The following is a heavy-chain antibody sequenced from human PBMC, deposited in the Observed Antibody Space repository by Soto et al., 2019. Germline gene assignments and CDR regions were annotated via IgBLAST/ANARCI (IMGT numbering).Heavy chain of an antibody. V-gene: IGHV1-3*01. CDR3: ARGPSTGCFDS. J-gene: IGHJ4*02. CDR2: INPADGNT. D-gene: IGHD1-1*01. CDR1: GYIFTTVF. Sequence: GASVKVSCKTSGYIFTTVFLHWMRQAPGQRVEWMGRINPADGNTLNSQKFLGRVSITTDTSASTTYMELTSLTSEDTAVYYCARGPSTGCFDSWGQGTVVTVSS.